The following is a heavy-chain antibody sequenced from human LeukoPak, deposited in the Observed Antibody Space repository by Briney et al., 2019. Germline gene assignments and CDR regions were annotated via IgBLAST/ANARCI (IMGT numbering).Heavy chain of an antibody. CDR3: ARLGIAAADDY. Sequence: PGRSLRLSCAASGFTFSSYGMHWVRQALGKGLEWVAVIWYDGSNKYYADSVKGRFTISRDNSKNTLYLQMNSLRAEDTAVYYCARLGIAAADDYWGQGTLVTVSS. V-gene: IGHV3-33*01. CDR1: GFTFSSYG. D-gene: IGHD6-13*01. J-gene: IGHJ4*02. CDR2: IWYDGSNK.